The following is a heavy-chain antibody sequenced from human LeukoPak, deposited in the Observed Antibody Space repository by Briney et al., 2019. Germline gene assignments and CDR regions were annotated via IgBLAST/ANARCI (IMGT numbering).Heavy chain of an antibody. CDR1: AGSFSGYY. Sequence: PSETLSLTCAVYAGSFSGYYWSWIRQPPGKGLEWIGEINHSGSTNYNPSLKSRVTISVDTSKNQFSLKLSSVTAADTAVYYCARASITIFGVVTMSNWFDPWGQGTLVTVSS. CDR2: INHSGST. J-gene: IGHJ5*02. V-gene: IGHV4-34*01. D-gene: IGHD3-3*01. CDR3: ARASITIFGVVTMSNWFDP.